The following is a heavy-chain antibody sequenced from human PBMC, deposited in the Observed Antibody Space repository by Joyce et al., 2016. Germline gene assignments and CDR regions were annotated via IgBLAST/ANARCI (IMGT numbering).Heavy chain of an antibody. CDR3: AKDMYNTMDDLAVPLDN. D-gene: IGHD1-14*01. Sequence: QGQLVESGGGVVQPGRSLRLSCAASGFIFSSHGMYWGRQAPGKGLDGVAVIAYDGNKKYYSGSVTGRFTISRDNSKNTLYLQMNRLRAEDTAVYYCAKDMYNTMDDLAVPLDNWGQGTLVTVSS. V-gene: IGHV3-30*18. J-gene: IGHJ4*02. CDR2: IAYDGNKK. CDR1: GFIFSSHG.